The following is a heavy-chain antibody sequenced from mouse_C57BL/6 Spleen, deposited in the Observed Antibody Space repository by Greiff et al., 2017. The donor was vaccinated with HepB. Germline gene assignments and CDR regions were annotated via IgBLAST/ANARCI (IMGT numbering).Heavy chain of an antibody. D-gene: IGHD2-4*01. CDR1: GYAFSSYW. J-gene: IGHJ2*01. V-gene: IGHV1-80*01. CDR2: IYPGDGDT. CDR3: ARIPLDYDPDY. Sequence: VQLQQSGAELVKPGASVKISCKASGYAFSSYWMNWVKQRPGKGLEWIGQIYPGDGDTNYNGKFKGKATLTADKSSSTAYMQLSSLTSEDSAVYFYARIPLDYDPDYWGQGTTLTVSS.